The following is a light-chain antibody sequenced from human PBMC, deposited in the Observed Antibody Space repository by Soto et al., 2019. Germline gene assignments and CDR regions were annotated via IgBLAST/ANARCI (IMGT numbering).Light chain of an antibody. CDR2: EVS. CDR1: SSDVGGYNY. J-gene: IGLJ1*01. CDR3: SSYTSSSTLLYV. Sequence: QSVLTQPASVSGSPGQSITISCTGTSSDVGGYNYVSWYQKHPGKAPKLMIYEVSNRPSGVSNRFSGSKSGNTASLTISGLQAEDEADYYCSSYTSSSTLLYVFGTGTKLTVL. V-gene: IGLV2-14*01.